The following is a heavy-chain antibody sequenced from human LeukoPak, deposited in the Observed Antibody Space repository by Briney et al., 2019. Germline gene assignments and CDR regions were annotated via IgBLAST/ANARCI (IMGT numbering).Heavy chain of an antibody. V-gene: IGHV4-59*01. Sequence: SETLSLTCTVSGGSISSYYWSWIRQPPGKGLEWVGYIFYTGSTNYNPSLKSRVTISVLTSKNRFSLKLSSVTAADTAVYYCATLTGGDDAFDIWGQGTMVTVSS. CDR1: GGSISSYY. CDR3: ATLTGGDDAFDI. D-gene: IGHD4-23*01. CDR2: IFYTGST. J-gene: IGHJ3*02.